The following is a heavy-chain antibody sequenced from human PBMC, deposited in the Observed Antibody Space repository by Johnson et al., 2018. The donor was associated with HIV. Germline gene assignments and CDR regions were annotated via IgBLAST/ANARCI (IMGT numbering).Heavy chain of an antibody. CDR2: ISSSGSTI. CDR3: ARYHYYDSRLNDAFDI. V-gene: IGHV3-11*04. CDR1: GFTFSDYY. D-gene: IGHD3-22*01. J-gene: IGHJ3*02. Sequence: QMQLVESGGGLVKPGGSLRLSCAASGFTFSDYYMSWIRQAPGKGLEWVSYISSSGSTIYYADSVKGRFIISRDNAKNSLYLQMNSLRAEDTAVYYCARYHYYDSRLNDAFDIWGQGTMVTVSS.